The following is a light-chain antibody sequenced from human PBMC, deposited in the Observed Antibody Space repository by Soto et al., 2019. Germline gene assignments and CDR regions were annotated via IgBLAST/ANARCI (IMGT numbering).Light chain of an antibody. V-gene: IGLV2-14*01. CDR1: SSDVGNYNY. Sequence: QSALTQPASVSGSPGQSITISCTGTSSDVGNYNYVSWYQQTPGKAPKLMIYEVTYRPSGVSNRFSGSKSGNTASLTISGLQAEDEADYYCSSYTTSSTWVFGGGTKLTVL. CDR3: SSYTTSSTWV. J-gene: IGLJ3*02. CDR2: EVT.